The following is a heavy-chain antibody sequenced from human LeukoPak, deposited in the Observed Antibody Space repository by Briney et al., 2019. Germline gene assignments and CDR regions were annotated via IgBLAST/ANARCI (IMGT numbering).Heavy chain of an antibody. Sequence: GGSLRLSCAASGFTFSSYSMNWVRQAPGKGLEWVSSISSSSSYIYYADSVKGRFTISRDNAKNSLYLQMNSLRAEDTAVYYCAKDTAMGYYYGMDVWGQGTTVTVSS. CDR2: ISSSSSYI. CDR1: GFTFSSYS. V-gene: IGHV3-21*01. J-gene: IGHJ6*02. D-gene: IGHD5-18*01. CDR3: AKDTAMGYYYGMDV.